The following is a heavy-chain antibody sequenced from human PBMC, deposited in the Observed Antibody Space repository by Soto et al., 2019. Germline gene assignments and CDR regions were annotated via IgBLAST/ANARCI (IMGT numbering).Heavy chain of an antibody. D-gene: IGHD3-10*01. CDR2: TDYRSKWFH. J-gene: IGHJ3*01. CDR1: GDRVSSDITS. CDR3: ARGNALDV. Sequence: QGQLQQSGPGLVKPSQTLSLTCAISGDRVSSDITSWNWIRQSPSRGLEWLGRTDYRSKWFHDYAASVKRRITINPDTSKNQFSLELNSMTPEDMAVYYCARGNALDVWGQGTVVTVSS. V-gene: IGHV6-1*01.